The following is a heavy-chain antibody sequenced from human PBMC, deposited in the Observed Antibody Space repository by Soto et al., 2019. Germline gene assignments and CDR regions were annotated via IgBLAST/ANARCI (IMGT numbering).Heavy chain of an antibody. CDR1: GGTFSSYA. CDR3: ARYRSSPPRDYYYYGMDV. CDR2: IIPIFGTA. Sequence: QAQLVQSGAEVKKPGSSVKVSCKASGGTFSSYAISWVRQSPGQGLEWMGGIIPIFGTANYAQKFQGRVTITSDKSTRTAYMELSSLRSEDTAVYYCARYRSSPPRDYYYYGMDVWGQGTTVTVSS. J-gene: IGHJ6*02. D-gene: IGHD6-6*01. V-gene: IGHV1-69*06.